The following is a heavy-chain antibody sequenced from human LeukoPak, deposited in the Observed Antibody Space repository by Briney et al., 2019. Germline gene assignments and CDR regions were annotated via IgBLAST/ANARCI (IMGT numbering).Heavy chain of an antibody. CDR2: IYTSGST. Sequence: SSETLSLTCTVSGGSISSGSYYWRWIRQPAGKGLEWIGRIYTSGSTNYNPSLKSRVTISVDTSKNQFSLKLSSATAADTAVYYCARVGGGYYYYYMDVWGKGTTVTVSS. J-gene: IGHJ6*03. CDR3: ARVGGGYYYYYMDV. CDR1: GGSISSGSYY. V-gene: IGHV4-61*02. D-gene: IGHD3-16*01.